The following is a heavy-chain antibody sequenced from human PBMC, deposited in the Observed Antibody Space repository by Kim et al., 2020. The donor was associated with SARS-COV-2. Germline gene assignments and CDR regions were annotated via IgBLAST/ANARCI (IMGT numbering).Heavy chain of an antibody. CDR2: IWYDGSNK. V-gene: IGHV3-33*01. CDR1: GFTFSSYG. J-gene: IGHJ3*02. Sequence: GGSLRLSCAASGFTFSSYGMHWVRQAPGKGLEWVAVIWYDGSNKYYADSVKGRFTISRDNSKNTLYLQMNSGGAEDTAVYYCARVRSGYAYDAFDIWGQGTMVTVSS. CDR3: ARVRSGYAYDAFDI. D-gene: IGHD5-12*01.